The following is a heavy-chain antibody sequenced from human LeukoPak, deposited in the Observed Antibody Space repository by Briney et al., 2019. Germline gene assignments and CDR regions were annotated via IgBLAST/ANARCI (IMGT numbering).Heavy chain of an antibody. V-gene: IGHV4-59*01. CDR1: GGSISSYY. CDR2: IYYSGST. D-gene: IGHD2-2*01. CDR3: ARVYCSSTSCYLGWFDP. Sequence: PSETLSLTCTVSGGSISSYYWSWIRQPPGKGLEWIGYIYYSGSTNYHPSLKSRVTISVDTSKNQFSLKLSSVTAADTAVYYCARVYCSSTSCYLGWFDPWGQGTLVTVSS. J-gene: IGHJ5*02.